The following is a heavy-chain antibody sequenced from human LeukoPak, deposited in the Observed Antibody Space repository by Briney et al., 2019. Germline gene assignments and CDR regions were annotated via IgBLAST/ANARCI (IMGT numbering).Heavy chain of an antibody. V-gene: IGHV1-18*01. CDR3: ARSGYCSSTSCYGLGRYYYYMDV. CDR1: GYTFTSYG. Sequence: GASVKVSCKASGYTFTSYGISWVRQAPGQGLEWMGWISAYNGNTSYAQKLQGRVTMTTDTSTSTAYMELRSLRSDDTAVYYCARSGYCSSTSCYGLGRYYYYMDVWGKGTTVTVSS. D-gene: IGHD2-2*01. J-gene: IGHJ6*03. CDR2: ISAYNGNT.